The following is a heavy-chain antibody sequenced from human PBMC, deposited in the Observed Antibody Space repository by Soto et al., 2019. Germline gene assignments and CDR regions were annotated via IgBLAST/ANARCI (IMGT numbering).Heavy chain of an antibody. J-gene: IGHJ3*02. Sequence: GGSLRLSCAVSGFSFGTYTVNWVRQAPGMGLEWVSGLSDSVGTTHYAYSVKGRFTISRDKSKNTLYLQMNNLRVEDTAVYYCAKDAVPSNKRHDGFDIWGQGTMVTVSS. D-gene: IGHD2-2*01. V-gene: IGHV3-23*01. CDR3: AKDAVPSNKRHDGFDI. CDR2: LSDSVGTT. CDR1: GFSFGTYT.